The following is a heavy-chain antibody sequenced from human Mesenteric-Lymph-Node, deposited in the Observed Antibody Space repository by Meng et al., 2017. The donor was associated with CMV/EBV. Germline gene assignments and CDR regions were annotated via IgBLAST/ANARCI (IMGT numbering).Heavy chain of an antibody. J-gene: IGHJ4*02. CDR1: FRNYW. CDR3: ARHLFASYYYGSGTYGLDY. CDR2: IYPIDSDT. V-gene: IGHV5-51*01. D-gene: IGHD3-10*01. Sequence: FRNYWIGWVRQMPGKGLEWMGIIYPIDSDTRYSPSFQGQVTISADKSVSTAYLQWSSLKASDTAIYYCARHLFASYYYGSGTYGLDYWGQGTLVTVSS.